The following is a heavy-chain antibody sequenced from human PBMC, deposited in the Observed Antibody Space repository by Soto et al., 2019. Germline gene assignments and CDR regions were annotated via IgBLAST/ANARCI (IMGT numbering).Heavy chain of an antibody. CDR1: GFGFSDYS. D-gene: IGHD4-17*01. CDR2: ITSSGDSI. CDR3: ARLPKVSTVTS. J-gene: IGHJ4*02. Sequence: EVQLLESGGGLVHPGGSLRLSCVASGFGFSDYSMHWDRQAPGKGLEWVSYITSSGDSIYYADSIKGRFTVSRDNAKNSLFLQMNSLREEDTAVYYCARLPKVSTVTSWGQGTLVTVSS. V-gene: IGHV3-48*02.